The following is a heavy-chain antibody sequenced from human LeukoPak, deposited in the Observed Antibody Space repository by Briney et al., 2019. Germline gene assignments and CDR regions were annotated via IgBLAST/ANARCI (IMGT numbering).Heavy chain of an antibody. V-gene: IGHV1-46*01. CDR3: ARDPGYCSGGSCYSYFDY. Sequence: ASVKVSCKASGHTFTSYYIHWVRQAPGQGLEWMGIINPSGGSTSYAQKFQGRVTMTRDTSTNTVYMELSSLRSEDTAVYYCARDPGYCSGGSCYSYFDYWGQGTLVTVSS. J-gene: IGHJ4*02. CDR1: GHTFTSYY. D-gene: IGHD2-15*01. CDR2: INPSGGST.